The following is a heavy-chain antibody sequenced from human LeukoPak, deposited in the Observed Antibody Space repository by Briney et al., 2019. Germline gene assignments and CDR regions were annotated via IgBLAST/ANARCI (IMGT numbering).Heavy chain of an antibody. CDR3: ANPSIVDDYFDC. CDR1: GFTFSSYA. V-gene: IGHV3-23*01. CDR2: ISGSGGST. D-gene: IGHD3-3*02. Sequence: GGSLRLSCAASGFTFSSYAMSWVRQAPGKGLEWVSAISGSGGSTYYADSVKGRFTISRDNSKNTLYLQMNSLRAEYTAVYYCANPSIVDDYFDCWGQGTLVSVSS. J-gene: IGHJ4*02.